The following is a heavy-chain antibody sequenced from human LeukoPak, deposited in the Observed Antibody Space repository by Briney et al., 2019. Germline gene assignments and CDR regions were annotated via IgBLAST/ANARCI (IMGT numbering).Heavy chain of an antibody. CDR3: ARERVTTTAFDI. V-gene: IGHV3-21*01. D-gene: IGHD5-12*01. J-gene: IGHJ3*02. CDR2: ITSRTTY. CDR1: GFTFSSYT. Sequence: GGSLRLSCAASGFTFSSYTMNWVRQAPGKGLEWVSSITSRTTYYADSVKGRFTISRDNAKNSLSLQMNSLRAEDTAVYYCARERVTTTAFDIWGQGTMVTVSS.